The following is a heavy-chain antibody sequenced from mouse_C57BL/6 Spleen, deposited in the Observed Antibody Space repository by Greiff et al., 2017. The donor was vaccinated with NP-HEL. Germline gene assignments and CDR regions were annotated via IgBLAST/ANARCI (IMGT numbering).Heavy chain of an antibody. CDR1: GYAFSSYW. V-gene: IGHV1-80*01. D-gene: IGHD1-1*01. CDR3: ARGITTVVANDY. J-gene: IGHJ2*01. Sequence: VQLQQSGAELVKPGASVKISCKASGYAFSSYWMNWVKQRPGKGLEWIGQIYPGDGDTNYNGKFKGKATLTADKSSSTAYMQLSSLTSEDSAVYFCARGITTVVANDYWGQGTTLTVSS. CDR2: IYPGDGDT.